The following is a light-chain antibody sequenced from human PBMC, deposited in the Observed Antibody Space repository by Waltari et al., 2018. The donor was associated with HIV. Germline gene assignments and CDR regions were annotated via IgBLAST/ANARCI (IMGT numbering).Light chain of an antibody. V-gene: IGKV1-39*01. J-gene: IGKJ2*02. CDR3: QQSYSTPLWT. CDR1: QSISNY. Sequence: DIQVTQSPSSLSASVGDRVTITCRTSQSISNYLNWYQHKPGKAPNLLIYGASTLQNGVPSRFSGSGSVTDFTLTISSLQPEDFATYYCQQSYSTPLWTFGQGTKLEIK. CDR2: GAS.